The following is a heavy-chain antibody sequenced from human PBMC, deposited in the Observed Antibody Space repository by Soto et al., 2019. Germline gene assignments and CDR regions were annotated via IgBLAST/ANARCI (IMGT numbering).Heavy chain of an antibody. D-gene: IGHD3-3*01. CDR2: IYPGDSDT. V-gene: IGHV5-51*01. CDR3: ARGYYSFWSGPLDY. J-gene: IGHJ4*02. CDR1: GTNYW. Sequence: EESLKLSCRTSGTNYWIAWVRQRPGKGLEWLGIIYPGDSDTRYSPSFQGQVTISADKSINTTYLRWSTLKASDSGIYFCARGYYSFWSGPLDYWGQGTLVTVSS.